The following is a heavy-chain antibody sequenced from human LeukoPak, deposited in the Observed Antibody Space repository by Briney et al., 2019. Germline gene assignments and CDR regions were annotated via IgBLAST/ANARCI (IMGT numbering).Heavy chain of an antibody. J-gene: IGHJ4*02. V-gene: IGHV1-2*02. Sequence: AASVKVSCKASGYTFTGYYMHWVRQAPGQGLEWMGWINPNSGGTNYAQKFQGRVTMTRDTSISTAYMELSRLRSDDTAVYYCARKGCSSTSCYKEGGYWGQGTLVTVSS. CDR3: ARKGCSSTSCYKEGGY. CDR1: GYTFTGYY. CDR2: INPNSGGT. D-gene: IGHD2-2*02.